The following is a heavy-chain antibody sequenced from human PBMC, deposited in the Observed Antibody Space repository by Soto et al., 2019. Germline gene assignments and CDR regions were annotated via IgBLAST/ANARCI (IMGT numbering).Heavy chain of an antibody. V-gene: IGHV4-59*01. Sequence: SETLSLTCTVSGGSISSYYWSWIRQPPGKGLEWIGYIYYSGSTNYNPALKSRVTISVDTSKNQFSLKLSSVTAADTAVYYCATGPAVTMVRGVIPYYYYMDVWGKGTTVIVSS. J-gene: IGHJ6*03. CDR2: IYYSGST. CDR1: GGSISSYY. CDR3: ATGPAVTMVRGVIPYYYYMDV. D-gene: IGHD3-10*01.